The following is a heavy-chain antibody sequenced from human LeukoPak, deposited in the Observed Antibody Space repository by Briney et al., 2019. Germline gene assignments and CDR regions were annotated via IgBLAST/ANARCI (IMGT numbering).Heavy chain of an antibody. CDR1: GFTFSNYA. Sequence: GGSLRLSCAASGFTFSNYAMGWVRQAPGKGLEWVSTISGGGITIYYADSAKGRFTISRDNSKNTMFLQMNSLRADDTAVYYCPRQSYASGWNPFDYWGQGTLVTVSS. J-gene: IGHJ4*02. D-gene: IGHD6-19*01. V-gene: IGHV3-23*01. CDR3: PRQSYASGWNPFDY. CDR2: ISGGGITI.